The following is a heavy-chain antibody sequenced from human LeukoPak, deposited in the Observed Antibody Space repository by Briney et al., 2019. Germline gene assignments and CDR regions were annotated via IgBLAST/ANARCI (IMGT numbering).Heavy chain of an antibody. CDR1: GYSISSGYY. Sequence: PSETLSLTCTVSGYSISSGYYWGWIRQPPGKGLEWIGSIYHSGSTYYNPSLKSRVTISVDTSKNQFSLKLSSVTAADTAVYYCARGKYYYGSGSYYPFDYWGQGTLVTVSS. V-gene: IGHV4-38-2*02. CDR3: ARGKYYYGSGSYYPFDY. J-gene: IGHJ4*02. CDR2: IYHSGST. D-gene: IGHD3-10*01.